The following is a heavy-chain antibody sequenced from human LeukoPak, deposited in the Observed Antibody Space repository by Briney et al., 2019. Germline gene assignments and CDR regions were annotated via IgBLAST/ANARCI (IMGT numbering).Heavy chain of an antibody. J-gene: IGHJ5*02. V-gene: IGHV4-59*01. Sequence: SETLSLTCTVSGGSISSYYWSWLRQPPGKGLEWIGYIYYSGSTNYNPSLKSRVTISVDTSKNQFSLKLSSVTAADTAVYYCARETKGSGSNLVLYNWFDPWGQGTLVTVSS. D-gene: IGHD3-10*01. CDR1: GGSISSYY. CDR3: ARETKGSGSNLVLYNWFDP. CDR2: IYYSGST.